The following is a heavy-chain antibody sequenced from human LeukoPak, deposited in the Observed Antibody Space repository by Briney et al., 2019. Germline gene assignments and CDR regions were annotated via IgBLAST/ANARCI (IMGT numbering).Heavy chain of an antibody. CDR3: ARVAGSIDY. CDR2: MNPNSGYT. Sequence: GASVKVSCKSSGYTFTTYDINWVRQATGQGLEWMGWMNPNSGYTGYAQKFQGRVTITRDTSISTAYMELSSLRSEDTAVYYCARVAGSIDYWGKGTLVTVSS. V-gene: IGHV1-8*03. D-gene: IGHD6-19*01. J-gene: IGHJ4*02. CDR1: GYTFTTYD.